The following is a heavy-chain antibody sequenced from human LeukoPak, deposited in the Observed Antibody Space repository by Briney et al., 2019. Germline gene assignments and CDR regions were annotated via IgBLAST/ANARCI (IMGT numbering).Heavy chain of an antibody. CDR2: ISSSGGST. D-gene: IGHD2-15*01. V-gene: IGHV3-23*01. Sequence: GGSLRLSCAASGFTFSSYDMSWVRQAPGKGLEWVSAISSSGGSTYYADSVKGRFTISRDNSKNTVYLQMNSLRVEDSAVYYCARDRRYCSGDNCYSGVDYWGQGTRVIVSS. CDR3: ARDRRYCSGDNCYSGVDY. CDR1: GFTFSSYD. J-gene: IGHJ4*02.